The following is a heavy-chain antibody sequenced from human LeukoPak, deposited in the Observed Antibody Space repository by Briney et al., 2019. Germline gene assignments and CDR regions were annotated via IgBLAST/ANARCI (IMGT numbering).Heavy chain of an antibody. Sequence: ASVKVSCKVSGYTLTELSMHWVRQAPGKGLEWMGGFDPEDGGTIYAQKFQGRVTMTEDTSTDTAYMELSSLRSEDTAVYYCATDLGGLRYFDWSESRGGFDYWGQGTLVTVSS. V-gene: IGHV1-24*01. CDR2: FDPEDGGT. CDR3: ATDLGGLRYFDWSESRGGFDY. J-gene: IGHJ4*02. CDR1: GYTLTELS. D-gene: IGHD3-9*01.